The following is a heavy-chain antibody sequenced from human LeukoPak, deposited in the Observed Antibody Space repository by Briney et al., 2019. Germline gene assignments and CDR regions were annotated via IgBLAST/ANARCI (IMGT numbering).Heavy chain of an antibody. CDR1: GFTFSSYG. V-gene: IGHV3-33*01. D-gene: IGHD5-18*01. CDR3: ARDTAMANFDY. J-gene: IGHJ4*02. CDR2: IWYDGSNK. Sequence: GRSLRLSCAASGFTFSSYGMHWVRQAPGKGLEWVAVIWYDGSNKYYADSVKGRLTISRDNSKNTLYLQMNSLRAEDTAVYYCARDTAMANFDYWGQGTLVTVSS.